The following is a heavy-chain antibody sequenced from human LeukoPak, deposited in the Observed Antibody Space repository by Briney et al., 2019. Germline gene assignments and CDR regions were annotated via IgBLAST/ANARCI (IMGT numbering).Heavy chain of an antibody. CDR1: GGSVSSGSYY. V-gene: IGHV4-61*01. D-gene: IGHD1-7*01. J-gene: IGHJ3*01. Sequence: SETLSLTRTVSGGSVSSGSYYWSWIRQPPGEGLEWIGYIYYSGSTNYNPSLKSRVTMSVDTSKNQFSLKLSSVTAADTAVYYCARVPGGGTAANWGHGTMVTVSS. CDR3: ARVPGGGTAAN. CDR2: IYYSGST.